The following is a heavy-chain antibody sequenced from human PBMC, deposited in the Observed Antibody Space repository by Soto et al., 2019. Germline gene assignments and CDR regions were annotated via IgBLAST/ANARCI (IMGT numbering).Heavy chain of an antibody. CDR3: ARDSSGWYGFDY. CDR1: GFSLSTSGVG. Sequence: QITLKESGPTLVKPTQTLTLTCTFSGFSLSTSGVGVGWIRQSPGKALEWLALIYWDDDKRYSPSLKSRFTITQDTSKNQVVLTMTNMDPVDTATYYCARDSSGWYGFDYWGQGTLVTVSS. D-gene: IGHD6-19*01. V-gene: IGHV2-5*02. CDR2: IYWDDDK. J-gene: IGHJ4*02.